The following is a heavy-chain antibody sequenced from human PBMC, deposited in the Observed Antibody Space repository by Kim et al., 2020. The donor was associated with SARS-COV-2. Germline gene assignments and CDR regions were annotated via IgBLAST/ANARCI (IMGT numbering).Heavy chain of an antibody. Sequence: ASVKVSCKASGYIFTTYYIHWVRHVPGRGLEWMGLINPASGGTNYPRKFQDRVSMTSDTSIGTAYLEVTSLNYDDAAVYYCARGYDYGDYFYAFDIWGQG. CDR1: GYIFTTYY. J-gene: IGHJ3*02. D-gene: IGHD4-17*01. CDR3: ARGYDYGDYFYAFDI. V-gene: IGHV1-2*06. CDR2: INPASGGT.